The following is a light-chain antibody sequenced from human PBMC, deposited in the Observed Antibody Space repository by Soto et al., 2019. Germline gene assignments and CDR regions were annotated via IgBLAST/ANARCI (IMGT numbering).Light chain of an antibody. J-gene: IGKJ1*01. CDR1: QTIHTF. CDR2: DAS. V-gene: IGKV1-5*01. CDR3: QQHYTYTWT. Sequence: DIQMTQSPSTLSASVGDRVTITCRASQTIHTFLAWYQQKAGKAPKLLIYDASTLESGVPSRFSGSGSETQFTLTISSLQPEDFATYYCQQHYTYTWTFGQGTKVDIK.